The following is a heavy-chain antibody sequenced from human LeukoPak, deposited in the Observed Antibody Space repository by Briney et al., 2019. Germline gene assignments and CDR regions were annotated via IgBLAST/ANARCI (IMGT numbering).Heavy chain of an antibody. CDR1: GGSISSYY. V-gene: IGHV4-4*09. CDR2: IYTSGST. J-gene: IGHJ6*03. Sequence: PETLSLTCTVSGGSISSYYRSWIRQPPGKGLGWIGYIYTSGSTNYNPSLKSRVTISVDTSKNQFSLKLSCVTAADTAVYYCARHALGVSPMDVWGKGTTVTVSS. D-gene: IGHD3-10*01. CDR3: ARHALGVSPMDV.